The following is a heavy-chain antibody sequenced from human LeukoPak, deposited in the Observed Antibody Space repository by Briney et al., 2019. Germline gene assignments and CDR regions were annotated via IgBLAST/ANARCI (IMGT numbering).Heavy chain of an antibody. CDR3: ARGVEGYYDSSGYPPSPTYYFDY. CDR2: ISSSSSYI. V-gene: IGHV3-21*01. Sequence: GGSLRLSCAASGFTFSSYSMNWVRQAPGKGLEWVSSISSSSSYIYYADSVKGRFTISRDNAKNSLYLQMNSLRAEDTAVYYCARGVEGYYDSSGYPPSPTYYFDYWGQGTLVTVSS. D-gene: IGHD3-22*01. CDR1: GFTFSSYS. J-gene: IGHJ4*02.